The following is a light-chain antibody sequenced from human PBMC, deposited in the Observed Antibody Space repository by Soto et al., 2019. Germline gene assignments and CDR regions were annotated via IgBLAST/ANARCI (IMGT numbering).Light chain of an antibody. Sequence: SKMTQSPSTLSASIGDRVTITCRASQSISSGLAWYQQKPGRAPNLLIYKASTLESGVPSRFSGSGSGTEFTLTISSLQPDDFATYYCQQYNAYSRMFGQGTKVDIK. V-gene: IGKV1-5*03. CDR3: QQYNAYSRM. J-gene: IGKJ1*01. CDR2: KAS. CDR1: QSISSG.